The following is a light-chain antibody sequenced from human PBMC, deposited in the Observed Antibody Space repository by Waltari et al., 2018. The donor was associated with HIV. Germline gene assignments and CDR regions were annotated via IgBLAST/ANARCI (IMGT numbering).Light chain of an antibody. CDR1: RSVLYSSNNKNY. CDR2: WAS. J-gene: IGKJ2*01. Sequence: DIEMTQAPDSVCGFQGERAAIKRKCSRSVLYSSNNKNYLAWYQQKAGQPPKLLIYWASTRESGVPDRFSASGSWTDFSLTISSLQAEDVAVYYCQQYYSTPYTFGQGTKLEIK. CDR3: QQYYSTPYT. V-gene: IGKV4-1*01.